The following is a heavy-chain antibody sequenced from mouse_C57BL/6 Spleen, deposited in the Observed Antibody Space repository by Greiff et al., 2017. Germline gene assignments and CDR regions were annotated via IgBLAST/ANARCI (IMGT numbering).Heavy chain of an antibody. D-gene: IGHD1-1*01. CDR2: IDPSDSET. CDR1: GYTFTSYW. J-gene: IGHJ3*01. V-gene: IGHV1-52*01. Sequence: QVQLKQPGAELVRPGSSVKLSCKASGYTFTSYWMHWVKQRPIQGLEWIGNIDPSDSETHYNQKFKDKATLTVDKSSSTAYMQLSSLTSEDSAVYYCASENYGSSPWFAYWGQGTLVTVSA. CDR3: ASENYGSSPWFAY.